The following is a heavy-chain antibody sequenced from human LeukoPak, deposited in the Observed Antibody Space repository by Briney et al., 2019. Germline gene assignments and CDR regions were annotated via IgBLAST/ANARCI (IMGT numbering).Heavy chain of an antibody. J-gene: IGHJ4*02. V-gene: IGHV1-18*01. CDR1: GYTLTSFG. D-gene: IGHD2-2*01. CDR2: ISAYDGTT. Sequence: PSVTVSCKASGYTLTSFGISWVRQAPGQGLGWMGWISAYDGTTNYAQKLQGRVTMTTDTSTSTAYMERRSLRSDDTAVYYCARGLCSSTSCYSGPDYWGQGTLVTVSS. CDR3: ARGLCSSTSCYSGPDY.